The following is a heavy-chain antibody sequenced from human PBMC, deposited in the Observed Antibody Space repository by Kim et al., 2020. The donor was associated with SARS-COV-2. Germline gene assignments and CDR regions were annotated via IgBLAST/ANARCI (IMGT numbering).Heavy chain of an antibody. CDR2: IKSKTDGGTT. J-gene: IGHJ4*02. D-gene: IGHD1-26*01. CDR3: TASWELRASWGIDY. CDR1: GFTFSNAW. Sequence: GGSLRLSCAASGFTFSNAWMSWVRQAPAKGLEWVGRIKSKTDGGTTDYAAPVKGRFTISRDDSKNTLYLQMNSLKTEDTAVYYCTASWELRASWGIDYWGQGTLVTVSS. V-gene: IGHV3-15*01.